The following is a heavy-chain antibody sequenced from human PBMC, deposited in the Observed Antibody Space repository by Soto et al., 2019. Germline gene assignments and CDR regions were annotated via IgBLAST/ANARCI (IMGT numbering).Heavy chain of an antibody. CDR3: ARDSYDFWSGYPGHYYYYYGMDV. Sequence: WASVKVSCKASGYTFTSYGISWVRQAPGQGLEWMGWISAYNGNTNYAQKLQGRVTMTTDTSTSTAYMELRSLRSDDTAVYYCARDSYDFWSGYPGHYYYYYGMDVWGQGTTVTVSS. CDR2: ISAYNGNT. J-gene: IGHJ6*02. D-gene: IGHD3-3*01. V-gene: IGHV1-18*01. CDR1: GYTFTSYG.